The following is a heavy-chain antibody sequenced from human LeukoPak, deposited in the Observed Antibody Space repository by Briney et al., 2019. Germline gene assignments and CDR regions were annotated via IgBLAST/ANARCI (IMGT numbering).Heavy chain of an antibody. V-gene: IGHV4-39*01. CDR1: GGSISSSSYY. CDR2: IYYSGST. CDR3: ARSFPYSSGAWGFDP. J-gene: IGHJ5*02. Sequence: SETLSLTSTVSGGSISSSSYYWGWIRQPPGKGLEWIGSIYYSGSTYYNPSLKSRVTISVDTSKNQFSLKLSSVTAADTAVYYCARSFPYSSGAWGFDPWGQGTLVTVSS. D-gene: IGHD6-19*01.